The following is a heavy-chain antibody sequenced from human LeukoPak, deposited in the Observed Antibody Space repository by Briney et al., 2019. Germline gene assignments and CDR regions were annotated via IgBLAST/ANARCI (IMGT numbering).Heavy chain of an antibody. CDR1: GFTFDGYA. D-gene: IGHD4-17*01. J-gene: IGHJ4*02. CDR3: AKSYGDYALDY. CDR2: ISWNSGSI. Sequence: GGSLRLSCAASGFTFDGYAMHWVRQAPGKGLEWVSGISWNSGSIGYAASVRGRFTISRDNAKNSLYLQMNSLRAEDMALYYCAKSYGDYALDYWGQGTLVTVSS. V-gene: IGHV3-9*03.